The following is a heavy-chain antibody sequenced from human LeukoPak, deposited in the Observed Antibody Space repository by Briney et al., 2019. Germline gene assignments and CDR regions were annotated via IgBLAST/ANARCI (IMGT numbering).Heavy chain of an antibody. CDR3: AKDNYDILTGYFDC. J-gene: IGHJ4*02. Sequence: GRSLRLSCAASGFTFDDYAMHWVRHAPGKGLEWVSGISWNSGSIGYADSVKGRFTISRDNAKNSLYLQMNSLRAEDMALYYCAKDNYDILTGYFDCWGQGTLVTVSS. D-gene: IGHD3-9*01. CDR2: ISWNSGSI. CDR1: GFTFDDYA. V-gene: IGHV3-9*03.